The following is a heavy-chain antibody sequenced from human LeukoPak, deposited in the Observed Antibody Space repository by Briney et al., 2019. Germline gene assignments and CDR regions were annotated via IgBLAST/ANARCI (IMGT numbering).Heavy chain of an antibody. Sequence: GESLKISCKGSGYSFTSYWIGWVRQMPGKGLEWVGIIYPGDSDTRYSPSFQGQVTISADKSISTAYLQWSSLKASDTAMYYCARHDPRGVRGVIGFDPWGQGTLVTVSS. J-gene: IGHJ5*02. CDR2: IYPGDSDT. V-gene: IGHV5-51*01. CDR1: GYSFTSYW. D-gene: IGHD3-10*01. CDR3: ARHDPRGVRGVIGFDP.